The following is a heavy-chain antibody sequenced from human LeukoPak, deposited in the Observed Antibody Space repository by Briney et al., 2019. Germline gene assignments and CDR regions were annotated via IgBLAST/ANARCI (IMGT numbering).Heavy chain of an antibody. CDR1: GFTFSAYW. J-gene: IGHJ4*02. CDR3: ARDEYSSSRKDY. V-gene: IGHV3-7*01. Sequence: GGSLRLSCVASGFTFSAYWMSWVRQAPGKGLEYMASIKQDGSETYYVDSVKGRFTISRDNAKNSLYLQMNSLRAEDTAVYYCARDEYSSSRKDYWGQGTLVTVSS. CDR2: IKQDGSET. D-gene: IGHD6-6*01.